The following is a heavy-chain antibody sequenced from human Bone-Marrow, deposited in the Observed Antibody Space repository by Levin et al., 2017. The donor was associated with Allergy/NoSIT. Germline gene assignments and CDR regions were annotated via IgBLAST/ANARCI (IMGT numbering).Heavy chain of an antibody. J-gene: IGHJ6*02. D-gene: IGHD1-14*01. CDR2: ISYSGSNK. CDR1: GFTFSSFG. CDR3: AKDLATNHGMDV. V-gene: IGHV3-30*18. Sequence: SGESLKISCAASGFTFSSFGMHWVRQAPGKGLEWVAVISYSGSNKYYGDSVKGRFTISRDNSKNTLYLQMNSLRPEDTAMYYCAKDLATNHGMDVWGQGTTVTVSS.